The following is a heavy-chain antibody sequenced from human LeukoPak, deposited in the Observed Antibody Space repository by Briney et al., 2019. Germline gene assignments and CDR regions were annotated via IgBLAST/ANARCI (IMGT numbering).Heavy chain of an antibody. Sequence: ASVKVSCKASGGTFSSYAISWVRQAPGQGLEWMGRIIPILGIANYAQKFQGRVTITADKSTSTAYMELSSLRSEDTAVYYCARDNLWELTREVDWFDPWGQGTLVTVSS. V-gene: IGHV1-69*04. CDR1: GGTFSSYA. CDR3: ARDNLWELTREVDWFDP. CDR2: IIPILGIA. J-gene: IGHJ5*02. D-gene: IGHD1-26*01.